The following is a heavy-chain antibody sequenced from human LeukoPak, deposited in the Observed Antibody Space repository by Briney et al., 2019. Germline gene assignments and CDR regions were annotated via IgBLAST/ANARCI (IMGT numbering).Heavy chain of an antibody. CDR1: GFTFSSYA. V-gene: IGHV3-30-3*01. CDR3: ARDMSPYGGNRYYYYYGTDV. J-gene: IGHJ6*02. Sequence: GGSLRLSCAASGFTFSSYAMHWVRQAPGKGLEWVAVISYDGSNKYYADSVKGRFTISRDNSKNTLYPQMNSLRAEDTAVYYCARDMSPYGGNRYYYYYGTDVWGQGTTVTVSS. CDR2: ISYDGSNK. D-gene: IGHD4-23*01.